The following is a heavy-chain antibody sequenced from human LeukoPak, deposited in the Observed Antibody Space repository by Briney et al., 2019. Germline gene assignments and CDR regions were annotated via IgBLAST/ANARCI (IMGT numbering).Heavy chain of an antibody. V-gene: IGHV3-23*01. CDR3: AKTTTGYSSGRYPAWPIDY. CDR2: IFGSGGSA. D-gene: IGHD2-15*01. Sequence: PGGSLRLSCAASGFTFGSYAMYWVRQAPGKGLEWVSGIFGSGGSAHYADSVKGRFTISRDNSKNTVYLQMDSLRVEDTAIYYCAKTTTGYSSGRYPAWPIDYWGQGTLATVSS. CDR1: GFTFGSYA. J-gene: IGHJ4*02.